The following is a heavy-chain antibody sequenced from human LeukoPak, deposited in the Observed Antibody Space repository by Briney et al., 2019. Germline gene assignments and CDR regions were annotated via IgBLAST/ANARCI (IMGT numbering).Heavy chain of an antibody. J-gene: IGHJ4*02. Sequence: GGSLRLSCAASGFTVSSNYMSWVRQAPGKVLEWVSIIYSGGSTYYADSVKGRFTISRDISKNTLYLQMNSLRAEDTAVYYCARFYGSGGYETYWGQGTLVTVSS. CDR3: ARFYGSGGYETY. CDR2: IYSGGST. D-gene: IGHD3-10*01. V-gene: IGHV3-66*01. CDR1: GFTVSSNY.